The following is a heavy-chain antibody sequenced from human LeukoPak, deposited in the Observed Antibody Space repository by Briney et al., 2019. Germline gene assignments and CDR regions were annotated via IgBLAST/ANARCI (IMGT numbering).Heavy chain of an antibody. CDR2: INHSGST. CDR1: GGSFSGYY. CDR3: ARDGYSNYVYYYYGMDV. J-gene: IGHJ6*02. V-gene: IGHV4-34*01. D-gene: IGHD4-11*01. Sequence: PSETLSLTCAVYGGSFSGYYWSWIRQPPGKGLEWIGEINHSGSTNYNPSLKRRVTISVDTSKDQFSLKLSSVTAADTAVYYCARDGYSNYVYYYYGMDVWGQGTTVTVSS.